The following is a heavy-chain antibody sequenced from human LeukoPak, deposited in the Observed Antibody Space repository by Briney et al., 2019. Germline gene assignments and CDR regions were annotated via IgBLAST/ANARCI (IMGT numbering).Heavy chain of an antibody. CDR1: GFTFSSSW. CDR2: IKEDGSEK. CDR3: ARDRRAHGY. V-gene: IGHV3-7*03. J-gene: IGHJ4*02. Sequence: GGSLRLSCEASGFTFSSSWMTWVRQAPGKGLEWVANIKEDGSEKYYVDSVEGRFTISRDNAKNSLYLQMNSLRAEDTAVYYCARDRRAHGYWGQGTLVTVSS.